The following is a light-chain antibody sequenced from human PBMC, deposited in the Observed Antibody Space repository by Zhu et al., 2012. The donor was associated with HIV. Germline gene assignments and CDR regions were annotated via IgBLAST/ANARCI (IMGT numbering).Light chain of an antibody. J-gene: IGKJ1*01. V-gene: IGKV1-5*03. Sequence: DVQMTQSPSTLSASVGDRVTITCRASQSISSWLAWYQQKPGKAPKLRIYKASTLESGVPSRFSGSGSGTEFTLTINSLQPDDFASYYCQQYDRYPRAFGQGTKVEIK. CDR3: QQYDRYPRA. CDR2: KAS. CDR1: QSISSW.